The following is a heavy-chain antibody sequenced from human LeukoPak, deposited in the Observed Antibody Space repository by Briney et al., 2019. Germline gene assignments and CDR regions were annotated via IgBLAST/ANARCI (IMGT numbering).Heavy chain of an antibody. CDR2: IYSGGST. CDR1: GFTASSNY. V-gene: IGHV3-66*02. CDR3: ARVSVDAFDI. J-gene: IGHJ3*02. Sequence: PGGSLRLSCADSGFTASSNYMSWVRQAPEKGLGWVSVIYSGGSTYYADSVKGRFTISRDNSKNTLYLQMNSLRAEDTAVYYCARVSVDAFDIWGQGTMVTVSS.